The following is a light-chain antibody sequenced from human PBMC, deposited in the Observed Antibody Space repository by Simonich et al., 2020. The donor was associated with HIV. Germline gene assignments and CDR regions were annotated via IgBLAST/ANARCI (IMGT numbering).Light chain of an antibody. CDR1: QSVSSN. J-gene: IGKJ2*01. Sequence: EIVMPQSPATLSVSPGDRASLSCRASQSVSSNLAWYQQKPGQAPRLLSYGASTRATGIPARFSGSGSGTEFTLTISSMQSEDFAVYYCQQYNNWPPGTFGQGTKLEIK. CDR3: QQYNNWPPGT. V-gene: IGKV3-15*01. CDR2: GAS.